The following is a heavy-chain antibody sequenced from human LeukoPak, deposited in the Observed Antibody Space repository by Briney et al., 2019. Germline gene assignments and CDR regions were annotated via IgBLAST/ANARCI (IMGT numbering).Heavy chain of an antibody. CDR2: IVGDGSRT. V-gene: IGHV3-74*01. D-gene: IGHD6-19*01. CDR3: ARVAVGGTRAFDI. CDR1: GFTFSSSG. Sequence: GGSLRLSCAATGFTFSSSGMSWVRQAPEKGLVWVSRIVGDGSRTAYADSVKGRFTISRDNAKNTLYLQMNSLRGEDTAVYYCARVAVGGTRAFDIWGQGTMVTVSS. J-gene: IGHJ3*02.